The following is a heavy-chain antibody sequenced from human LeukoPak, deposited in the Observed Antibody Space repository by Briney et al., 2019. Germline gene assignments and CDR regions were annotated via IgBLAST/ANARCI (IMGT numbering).Heavy chain of an antibody. J-gene: IGHJ4*02. CDR3: ARRAGAYSHPYDY. Sequence: GGSLRLSCAASGLTFSSYGMHWVRQAPGKGLEWVAVISYDGSNKYYADPVKGRFTISRDNSKNTLYLQMNSLRAEDTAVYYCARRAGAYSHPYDYWGQGTLVTVSS. CDR2: ISYDGSNK. D-gene: IGHD4/OR15-4a*01. V-gene: IGHV3-30*03. CDR1: GLTFSSYG.